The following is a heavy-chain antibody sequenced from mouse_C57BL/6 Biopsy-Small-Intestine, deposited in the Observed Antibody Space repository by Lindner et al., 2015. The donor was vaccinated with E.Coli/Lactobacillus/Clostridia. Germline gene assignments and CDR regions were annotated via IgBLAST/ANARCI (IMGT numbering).Heavy chain of an antibody. CDR3: ARGPYYYDTSAFRFDY. V-gene: IGHV14-4*02. D-gene: IGHD1-1*02. Sequence: SVKVSCKASGYTFTGYYMHWVRQAPGQGLEWMGWINPNSGDTAYAQKFQDRITMTRDTSITTAYLELSRLTSDDTAVYYCARGPYYYDTSAFRFDYWGQGTLVTVSS. CDR2: INPNSGDT. J-gene: IGHJ4*01. CDR1: GYTFTGYY.